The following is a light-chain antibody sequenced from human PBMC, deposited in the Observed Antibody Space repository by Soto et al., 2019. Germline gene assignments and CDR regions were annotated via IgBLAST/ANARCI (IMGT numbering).Light chain of an antibody. V-gene: IGKV3-20*01. J-gene: IGKJ2*03. CDR3: QQHGSSPRYS. CDR1: QSIANSH. CDR2: GAS. Sequence: IVLTQSPGTLSLSPGERATLSCRASQSIANSHLAWYQQKPGQAPRLLISGASSRATGIPDRFSGSGSGTDFTLTISGLEPEDFAVYYCQQHGSSPRYSFGQGTKLESK.